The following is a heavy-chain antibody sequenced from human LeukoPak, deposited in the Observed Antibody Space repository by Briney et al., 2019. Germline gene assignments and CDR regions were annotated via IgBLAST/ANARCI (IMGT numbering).Heavy chain of an antibody. V-gene: IGHV7-4-1*02. CDR3: VRGTPTPGMDY. D-gene: IGHD3-10*01. CDR1: GYPFSAHF. CDR2: IDTTTGNP. Sequence: ASVKVSCKASGYPFSAHFLNWVRQAPGQGLEWMGNIDTTTGNPRYAQDFTGRFVFSLDTSVSTAYLQITSLKADDTAAYYCVRGTPTPGMDYWGQGTQVTVSS. J-gene: IGHJ4*02.